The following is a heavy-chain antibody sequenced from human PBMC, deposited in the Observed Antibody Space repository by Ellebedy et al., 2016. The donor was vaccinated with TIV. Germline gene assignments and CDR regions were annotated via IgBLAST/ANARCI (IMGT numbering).Heavy chain of an antibody. CDR2: ISHTGGRT. J-gene: IGHJ4*02. D-gene: IGHD3-22*01. CDR1: GFTFSSYA. V-gene: IGHV3-23*01. Sequence: GESLKIFCAASGFTFSSYAMSWVRQAPGKGLEWVSTISHTGGRTYYADSVGGRFTISSDNSKKTLYLQMNSLSAEDTAVYYCAKGRGGGSDSSAPRYYFDYWGLGTLVTVSS. CDR3: AKGRGGGSDSSAPRYYFDY.